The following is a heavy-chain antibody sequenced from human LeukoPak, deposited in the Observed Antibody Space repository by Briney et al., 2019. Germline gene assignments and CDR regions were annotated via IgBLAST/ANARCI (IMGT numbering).Heavy chain of an antibody. CDR3: AKDQTGAFDY. Sequence: PGGSLRLSCAASGFTFRIYGMSWVRRAPGKGLEWVSAIGSSGTNTYYADSVKGRFTISRDNSRNTLYLHMNSLRAEDTAVYYCAKDQTGAFDYWGQGTLVTVSS. CDR1: GFTFRIYG. D-gene: IGHD4/OR15-4a*01. V-gene: IGHV3-23*01. J-gene: IGHJ4*02. CDR2: IGSSGTNT.